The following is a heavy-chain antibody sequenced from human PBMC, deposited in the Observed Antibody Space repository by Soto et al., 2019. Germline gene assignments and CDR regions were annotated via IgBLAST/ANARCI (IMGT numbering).Heavy chain of an antibody. CDR1: SDSIAGENW. V-gene: IGHV4-4*02. Sequence: QVQLQESGPGLVKPSETLSLTCTVSSDSIAGENWWSWVRQPPGLGLEWIGEVFHTGGTNYNPSLKSRVTMEVDKSKNQFSLKLISATAADTAVYYCARGFESGSGWMYYCDFWGQGTLVSVSS. CDR2: VFHTGGT. CDR3: ARGFESGSGWMYYCDF. J-gene: IGHJ4*02. D-gene: IGHD6-19*01.